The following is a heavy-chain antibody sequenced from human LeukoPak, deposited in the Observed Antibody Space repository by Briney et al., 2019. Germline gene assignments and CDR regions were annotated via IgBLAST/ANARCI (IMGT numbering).Heavy chain of an antibody. D-gene: IGHD3-22*01. CDR3: ARNLGDSSGYGGDI. J-gene: IGHJ3*02. V-gene: IGHV5-51*01. CDR1: GYSFTSYW. CDR2: IYPVDSDT. Sequence: GESLKISCKGSGYSFTSYWIGCVRHMPGKALEWMGIIYPVDSDTRYSPSFQGQVTIPADKSISTAYLQWSSLKASDTAMYSCARNLGDSSGYGGDIWGQGTMVTVSS.